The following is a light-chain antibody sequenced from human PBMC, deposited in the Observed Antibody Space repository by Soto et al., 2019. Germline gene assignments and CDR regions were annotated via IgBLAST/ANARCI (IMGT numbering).Light chain of an antibody. CDR1: NSNIGAGYD. CDR3: QSYDNILRAWV. CDR2: DYS. Sequence: QSVLTQPPSVSGAPGQGVTISCTGSNSNIGAGYDVHWYQQLPGTAPKLLMYDYSNRPSGVPDRISGSSSATSASLAITGGQAEDEADYYCQSYDNILRAWVFGGGTKLTVL. J-gene: IGLJ3*02. V-gene: IGLV1-40*01.